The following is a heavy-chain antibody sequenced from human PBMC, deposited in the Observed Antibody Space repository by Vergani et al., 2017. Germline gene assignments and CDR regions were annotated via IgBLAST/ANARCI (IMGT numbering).Heavy chain of an antibody. CDR2: ISYDGSNK. Sequence: QVQLVESGGGVVQPGGSLRLSCAASGFTFSSYGMHWVRQAPGKGLEWVAVISYDGSNKYYADSVKGRFTISRDNSKNTLYLQMNSLRAEDTAVYYCARDIDDILPIYYMDVWGKGTTVTVSS. J-gene: IGHJ6*03. D-gene: IGHD3-9*01. V-gene: IGHV3-30*19. CDR1: GFTFSSYG. CDR3: ARDIDDILPIYYMDV.